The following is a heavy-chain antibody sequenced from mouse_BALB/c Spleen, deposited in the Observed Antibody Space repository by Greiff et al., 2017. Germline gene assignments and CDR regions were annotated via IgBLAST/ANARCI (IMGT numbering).Heavy chain of an antibody. CDR2: IWAGGST. D-gene: IGHD1-1*01. CDR3: AREYYYGSSYGYYAMDY. V-gene: IGHV2-9*02. Sequence: VQRVESGPGLVAPSQSLSITCTVSGFSLTSYGVHWVRQPPGKGLEWLGVIWAGGSTNYNSALMSRLSISKDNSKSQVFLKMNSLQTDDTAMYYCAREYYYGSSYGYYAMDYWGQGTSVTVAS. J-gene: IGHJ4*01. CDR1: GFSLTSYG.